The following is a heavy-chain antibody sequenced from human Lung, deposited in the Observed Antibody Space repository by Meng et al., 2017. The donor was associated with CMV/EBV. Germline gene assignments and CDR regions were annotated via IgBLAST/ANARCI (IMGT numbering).Heavy chain of an antibody. V-gene: IGHV1-69*05. CDR1: GGTFSSYA. CDR3: ASCPSSSSSNYYYYYGMEV. CDR2: IIPIFGTA. D-gene: IGHD6-13*01. Sequence: SVKISXKASGGTFSSYAISWVRQAPGQGLEWMGGIIPIFGTANYAQKFQGRVTITTDESTSTAYMELSSLRSEDTAVYYCASCPSSSSSNYYYYYGMEVWGQGTXVTVSS. J-gene: IGHJ6*02.